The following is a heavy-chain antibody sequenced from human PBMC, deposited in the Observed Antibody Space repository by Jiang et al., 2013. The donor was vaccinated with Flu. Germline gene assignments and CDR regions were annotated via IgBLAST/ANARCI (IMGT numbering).Heavy chain of an antibody. CDR1: GGSFSGYY. CDR2: INHSGST. CDR3: ARQANYDFWSGSPAPIDY. D-gene: IGHD3-3*01. Sequence: LLKPSETLSLTCAVYGGSFSGYYWSWIRQPPGKGLEWIGEINHSGSTNYNPSLKSRVTISVDTSKNQFSLKLSSVTAADTAVYYCARQANYDFWSGSPAPIDYWGQGTLVTVSS. V-gene: IGHV4-34*01. J-gene: IGHJ4*02.